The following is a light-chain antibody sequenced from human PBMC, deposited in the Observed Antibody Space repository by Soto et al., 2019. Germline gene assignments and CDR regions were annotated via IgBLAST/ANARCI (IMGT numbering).Light chain of an antibody. CDR1: QVIGSRY. CDR3: QQFGSSIPHT. V-gene: IGKV3-20*01. Sequence: EIVMTQSPGTLSLSPGERATISCRASQVIGSRYLAWYHQKSGQAPRLLIYGASRRATGIPDRFSGSGSGTDFLITISRLEPEDFGVYYCQQFGSSIPHTFGQGTKLEIK. J-gene: IGKJ2*01. CDR2: GAS.